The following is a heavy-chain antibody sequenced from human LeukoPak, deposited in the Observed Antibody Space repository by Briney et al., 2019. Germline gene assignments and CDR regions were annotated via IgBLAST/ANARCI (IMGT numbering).Heavy chain of an antibody. Sequence: PGGSLRLSCSGSGFTFSAHYMDWVRQAPGKGLEWVGRIRNKANSYTTEYGASVKGRFTISRDDSKNSLYLQMNSLKTEDTAVYYCARRFGGHNEPDYYCGQGTLVTVSS. CDR2: IRNKANSYTT. CDR1: GFTFSAHY. J-gene: IGHJ4*01. CDR3: ARRFGGHNEPDYY. V-gene: IGHV3-72*01. D-gene: IGHD1-14*01.